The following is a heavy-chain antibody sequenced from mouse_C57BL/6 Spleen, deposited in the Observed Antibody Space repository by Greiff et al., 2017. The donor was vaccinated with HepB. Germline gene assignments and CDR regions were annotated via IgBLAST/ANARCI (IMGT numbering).Heavy chain of an antibody. J-gene: IGHJ1*03. CDR1: GFTFSDYY. V-gene: IGHV5-16*01. Sequence: EVKLMESEGGLVQPGSSMKLSCTASGFTFSDYYMAWVRQVPEKGLEWVANINYDGSSTYYLDSLKSRFIISRDNAKNILYLQMSSLKSEDTATYYCARDIDYYGSRYFDVWGTGTTVTVSS. CDR3: ARDIDYYGSRYFDV. CDR2: INYDGSST. D-gene: IGHD1-1*01.